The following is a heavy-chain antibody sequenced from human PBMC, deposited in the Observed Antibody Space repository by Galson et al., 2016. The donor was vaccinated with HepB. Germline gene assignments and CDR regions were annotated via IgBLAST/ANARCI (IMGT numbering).Heavy chain of an antibody. V-gene: IGHV3-7*01. CDR2: IKQDGSEK. CDR1: GFTFSSYA. Sequence: SLRLSCAASGFTFSSYAMSWVRQAPGRGLEWVANIKQDGSEKYYLDSVKGRFTISRDNAKNSLSLQMNSLRVEDTAVYYCARDYFCVGASCRGERGRFDYWGRGALVTVSS. CDR3: ARDYFCVGASCRGERGRFDY. D-gene: IGHD2-21*01. J-gene: IGHJ4*02.